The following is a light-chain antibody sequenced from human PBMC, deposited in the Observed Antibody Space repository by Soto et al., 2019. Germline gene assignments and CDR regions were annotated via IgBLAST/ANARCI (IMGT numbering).Light chain of an antibody. CDR3: SSYTTSNTWV. V-gene: IGLV2-14*01. Sequence: QSALTQPASVSGSPGQSITISCTGSRNDIGAFNYVSWYRQPPGEAPKVLIRGVSYRPSGVSIRFSGSKSDNTASLSISGLQAEDEAHYYCSSYTTSNTWVFGGGTKVTVL. CDR1: RNDIGAFNY. CDR2: GVS. J-gene: IGLJ3*02.